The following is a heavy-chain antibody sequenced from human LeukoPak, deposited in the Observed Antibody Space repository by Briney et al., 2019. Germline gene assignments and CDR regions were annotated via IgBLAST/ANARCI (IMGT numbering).Heavy chain of an antibody. CDR2: ITAGNGNT. J-gene: IGHJ3*02. D-gene: IGHD5-18*01. Sequence: ASVKVSCKASGYNFRNYGIGWVRQAPRQGLEWMGWITAGNGNTNYAQKVQGRVTMTTDTSTSTAYMELRSLRSDATAVYFCVRDSARGYSYGYNAFDIWGQGTMVTVSS. CDR3: VRDSARGYSYGYNAFDI. V-gene: IGHV1-18*01. CDR1: GYNFRNYG.